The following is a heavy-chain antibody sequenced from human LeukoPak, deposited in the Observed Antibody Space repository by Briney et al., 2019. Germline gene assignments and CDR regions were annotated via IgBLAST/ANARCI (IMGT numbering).Heavy chain of an antibody. CDR3: AKDRARFLDAFDI. J-gene: IGHJ3*02. D-gene: IGHD3-3*01. CDR2: IRYDGSNK. CDR1: GFTFSIYG. Sequence: PGGSLRLSCAASGFTFSIYGMHWVRQAPGKGLEWVAFIRYDGSNKYYADSVKGRFTISRDNSKNTLYLQMNSLRAEDTAVYYCAKDRARFLDAFDIWGQGTMVTVSS. V-gene: IGHV3-30*02.